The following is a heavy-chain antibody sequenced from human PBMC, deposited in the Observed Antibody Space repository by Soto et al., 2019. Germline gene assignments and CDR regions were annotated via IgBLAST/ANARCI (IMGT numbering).Heavy chain of an antibody. CDR1: GFTFNIYA. V-gene: IGHV3-23*01. CDR2: ISGSGGGT. D-gene: IGHD6-19*01. J-gene: IGHJ3*02. Sequence: GGSLRLSCAASGFTFNIYAMSWVRQAPGKGLEWVSAISGSGGGTYYAESVEGRFTISRDNSNKTLYLQMSSLRAEDTAVYFCAKTTDGWFSAFEIWGQGTVVTVSS. CDR3: AKTTDGWFSAFEI.